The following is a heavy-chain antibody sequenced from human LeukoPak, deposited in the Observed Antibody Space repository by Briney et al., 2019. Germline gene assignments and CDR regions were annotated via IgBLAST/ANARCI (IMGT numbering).Heavy chain of an antibody. CDR2: ISSSSSYI. J-gene: IGHJ6*03. Sequence: GGSLRLSCAASGFTFSSYSMNWVRQAPGKGLEWVSSISSSSSYIYYADSVKGRFTISRDDSKNTAYLQMNSLKTEDTAVYYCTRSGAYYYGSGSYSDYYYYYMDVWGKGTTVTISS. CDR1: GFTFSSYS. CDR3: TRSGAYYYGSGSYSDYYYYYMDV. D-gene: IGHD3-10*01. V-gene: IGHV3-21*04.